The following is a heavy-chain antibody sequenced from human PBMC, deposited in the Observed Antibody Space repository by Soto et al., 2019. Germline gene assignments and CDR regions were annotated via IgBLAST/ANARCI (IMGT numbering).Heavy chain of an antibody. CDR3: ARVVGYSYGTAPRKPGSFDY. CDR2: IWYDGSNK. V-gene: IGHV3-33*01. CDR1: GFTFSSYG. Sequence: GGSLRLSCAASGFTFSSYGMHWVRQAPGKGLEWVAVIWYDGSNKYYADSVKGRFTISRDNSKNTLYLQMNSLRAEDTAVYYCARVVGYSYGTAPRKPGSFDYWGQGTLVTVYS. D-gene: IGHD5-18*01. J-gene: IGHJ4*02.